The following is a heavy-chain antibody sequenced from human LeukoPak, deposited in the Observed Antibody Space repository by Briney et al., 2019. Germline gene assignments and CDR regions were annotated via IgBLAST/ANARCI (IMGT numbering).Heavy chain of an antibody. CDR1: GGSISSYY. Sequence: SETLSLTCTVSGGSISSYYWSWIRQPPGKGLEWVGYIYYSGSTNYNPSLKRGVTISVDTNKKQFSLKLSSVTAADTAVYYCAREGVGATSFDYWGQGTLVTVSS. V-gene: IGHV4-59*01. D-gene: IGHD1-26*01. J-gene: IGHJ4*02. CDR3: AREGVGATSFDY. CDR2: IYYSGST.